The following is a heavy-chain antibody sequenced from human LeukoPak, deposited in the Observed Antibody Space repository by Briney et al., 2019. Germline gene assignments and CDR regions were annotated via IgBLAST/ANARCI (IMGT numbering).Heavy chain of an antibody. CDR1: GFTFSSYA. J-gene: IGHJ4*02. CDR2: IKQDGSEK. Sequence: GGSLRLSCAASGFTFSSYAMSWVRQAPGKGLEWVANIKQDGSEKYYVDSVKGRFTISRDNAKNSLYLQMNSLRAEDTAVYYCARRGRGIAARPVDYWGQGTLVTVSS. D-gene: IGHD6-6*01. CDR3: ARRGRGIAARPVDY. V-gene: IGHV3-7*01.